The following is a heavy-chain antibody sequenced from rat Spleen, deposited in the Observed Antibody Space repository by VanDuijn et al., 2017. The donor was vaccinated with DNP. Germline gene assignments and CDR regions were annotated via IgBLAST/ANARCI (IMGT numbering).Heavy chain of an antibody. CDR2: IISDGSRT. Sequence: EVQLVESGGGLVQPGRSLKLSCAASGFRFSDYNMAWVRQAPKKGLEWVATIISDGSRTYYRDSVKGRFTISRDDAKNTLYLQMDSLRSEDTATYYCARDDYSSHIPFAYWGQGALVTVSS. D-gene: IGHD1-2*01. CDR3: ARDDYSSHIPFAY. J-gene: IGHJ3*01. V-gene: IGHV5S10*01. CDR1: GFRFSDYN.